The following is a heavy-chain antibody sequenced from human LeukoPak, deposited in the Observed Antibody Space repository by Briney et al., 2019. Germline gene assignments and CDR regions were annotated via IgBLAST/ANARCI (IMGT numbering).Heavy chain of an antibody. Sequence: GGSLRLSCAASGFTFSSYGMPWVRQAPGKGLEWVAVIWYDGSSKYYADSVKGRFTISRDNSKNTLYLQMNSLRAEDTAVYYCARPNYYDSSGYYFGTHEDDAFDIWGQGTMGTVSS. V-gene: IGHV3-33*01. D-gene: IGHD3-22*01. CDR3: ARPNYYDSSGYYFGTHEDDAFDI. J-gene: IGHJ3*02. CDR2: IWYDGSSK. CDR1: GFTFSSYG.